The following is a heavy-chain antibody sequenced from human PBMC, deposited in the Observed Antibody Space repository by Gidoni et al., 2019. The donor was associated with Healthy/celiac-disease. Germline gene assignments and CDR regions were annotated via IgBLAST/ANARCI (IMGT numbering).Heavy chain of an antibody. CDR2: ISSSGSTI. CDR1: GFPFSSYE. CDR3: ARNLRGLPGGMDV. V-gene: IGHV3-48*03. Sequence: EVQLVESGGGLVQPGGSLIPPCAASGFPFSSYEMNWVRQAPGKGLEWVSYISSSGSTIYYADSVKGRFTISRDNAKNSLYLQMNSLRAEDTAVYYCARNLRGLPGGMDVWGQGTTVTVSS. J-gene: IGHJ6*02. D-gene: IGHD3-10*01.